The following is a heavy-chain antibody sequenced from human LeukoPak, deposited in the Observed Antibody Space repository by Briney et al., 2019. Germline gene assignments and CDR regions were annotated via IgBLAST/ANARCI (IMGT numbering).Heavy chain of an antibody. V-gene: IGHV1-2*02. CDR1: GYTGTGYY. D-gene: IGHD2-2*01. CDR2: INPKSGDT. CDR3: VIPGPMGSHCFDR. Sequence: ASVKVSCKASGYTGTGYYMQWLRQAPGQGLEWVGCINPKSGDTEYSQKFQGRVILTRDTSISTAYMELSRLRSDDTAVYYCVIPGPMGSHCFDRWGQGTQVTVSS. J-gene: IGHJ5*02.